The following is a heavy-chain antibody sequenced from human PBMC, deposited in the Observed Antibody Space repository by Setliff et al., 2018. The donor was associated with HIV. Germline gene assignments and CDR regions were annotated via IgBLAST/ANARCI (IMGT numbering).Heavy chain of an antibody. J-gene: IGHJ4*02. V-gene: IGHV1-46*01. CDR2: INPSGGST. Sequence: ASVKVSCKASGYTFTSYYMHWVRQAPGQGLEWMGIINPSGGSTSYAQKFQGRVTMTRDTSISTAYMELSRLRSDDTAVYYCARDKTDLYSSSSGPVDYWGQGTLVTVSS. CDR3: ARDKTDLYSSSSGPVDY. D-gene: IGHD6-6*01. CDR1: GYTFTSYY.